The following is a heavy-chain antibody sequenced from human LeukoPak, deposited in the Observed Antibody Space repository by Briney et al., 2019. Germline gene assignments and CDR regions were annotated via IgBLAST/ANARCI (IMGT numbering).Heavy chain of an antibody. V-gene: IGHV1-2*02. Sequence: ASVKVSCKASGYTFTGYYMHWVRQAPGQGLEWMGWINPNSGGTNYAQKFQGRVTMTRDTSISTAYMELSRLRSDDTAVYYCARTRITIFGVVIIRKDRWFDPWGQETLVTVSS. D-gene: IGHD3-3*01. CDR3: ARTRITIFGVVIIRKDRWFDP. CDR2: INPNSGGT. CDR1: GYTFTGYY. J-gene: IGHJ5*02.